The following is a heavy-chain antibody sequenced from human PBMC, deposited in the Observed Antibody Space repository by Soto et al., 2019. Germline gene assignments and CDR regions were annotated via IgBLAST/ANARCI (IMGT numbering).Heavy chain of an antibody. CDR1: GFTFSNHA. CDR3: AKEYTSTSKGSFDY. J-gene: IGHJ4*02. Sequence: EVHLLEFGGGLAQPGGSLRLSCAASGFTFSNHAMNWVRQAPGKGLEWVSGITGSGGTTFYADSVKGRFTISRDNSRNTVYLQMNSVRADDTGVYYCAKEYTSTSKGSFDYWGQGALVTVSS. V-gene: IGHV3-23*01. CDR2: ITGSGGTT. D-gene: IGHD1-26*01.